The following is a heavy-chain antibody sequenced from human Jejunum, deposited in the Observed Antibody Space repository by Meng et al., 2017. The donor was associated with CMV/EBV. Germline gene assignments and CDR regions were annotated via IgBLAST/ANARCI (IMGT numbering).Heavy chain of an antibody. Sequence: VTGLGSPPEPLSPPCTVSGDPISSGRHFWGWIRQAPGKGLEWIATIHYTETTHYNPSLKSRITISVDTSKNQISLKVNSVTAADTAMYYCAADISTAWFYYWGQGTLVTVSS. CDR1: GDPISSGRHF. D-gene: IGHD2-2*01. CDR3: AADISTAWFYY. V-gene: IGHV4-39*07. CDR2: IHYTETT. J-gene: IGHJ4*02.